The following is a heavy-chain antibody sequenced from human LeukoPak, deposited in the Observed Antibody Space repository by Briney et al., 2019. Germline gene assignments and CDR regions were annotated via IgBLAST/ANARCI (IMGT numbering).Heavy chain of an antibody. J-gene: IGHJ4*02. CDR3: ARDPIHDY. V-gene: IGHV3-48*03. D-gene: IGHD5-18*01. Sequence: GGSLRLSCAASGFTFSSYEMNWVRQAPGKGLEWVSYISSSGNTIYYADSVKGRFTISRDNAKNSLYLQMNSLRAEDTAVYYCARDPIHDYWGQGTLVTVSS. CDR1: GFTFSSYE. CDR2: ISSSGNTI.